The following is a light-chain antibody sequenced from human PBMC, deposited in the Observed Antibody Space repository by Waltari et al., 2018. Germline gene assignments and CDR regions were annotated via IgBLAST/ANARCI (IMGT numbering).Light chain of an antibody. V-gene: IGLV1-47*01. J-gene: IGLJ2*01. CDR3: AAWDDILTGPV. CDR1: SSNIVSAF. CDR2: RNN. Sequence: QPVLTQPPPPSGTPGQTVNISCSGSSSNIVSAFVYLYHQLPGTAPKLLIYRNNERPSGVPDRFSGSKSGTSASLAISGLRSEDEAYYYCAAWDDILTGPVFGGGTKLTVL.